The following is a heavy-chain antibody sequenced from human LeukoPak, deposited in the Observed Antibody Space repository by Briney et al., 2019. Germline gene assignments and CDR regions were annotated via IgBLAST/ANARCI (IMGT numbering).Heavy chain of an antibody. CDR3: ARRAIPYSSSWYTGAFDP. CDR2: FYYSGST. V-gene: IGHV4-39*01. D-gene: IGHD6-13*01. Sequence: PSETLSLTCTVSGDSISSGSSYYWAWIRQPPGKGLEWIGSFYYSGSTYYNPSLKSRVTISVDTSENQFSLKVSSVTAADTAVYYCARRAIPYSSSWYTGAFDPWGQGTLVTVSS. CDR1: GDSISSGSSYY. J-gene: IGHJ5*02.